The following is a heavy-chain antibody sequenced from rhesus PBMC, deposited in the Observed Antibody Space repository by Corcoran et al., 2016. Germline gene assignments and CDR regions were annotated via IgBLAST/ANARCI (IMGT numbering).Heavy chain of an antibody. CDR3: ARGAWSGWSFYGLDS. Sequence: QVQQQESGPGLVKPSETLSLTCADSGGPDSRSHWWRWTRQPPGKGLVWIGYISGSSGSTYYNPSLKSRVTISTDRSKHQFSLKLSSVTAADTAVYYCARGAWSGWSFYGLDSWGQGVVVTVSS. J-gene: IGHJ6*01. D-gene: IGHD6S26*01. V-gene: IGHV4-65*01. CDR2: ISGSSGST. CDR1: GGPDSRSHW.